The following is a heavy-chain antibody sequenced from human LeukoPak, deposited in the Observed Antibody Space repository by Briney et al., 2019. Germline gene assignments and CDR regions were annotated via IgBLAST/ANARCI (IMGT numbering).Heavy chain of an antibody. J-gene: IGHJ4*02. V-gene: IGHV1-18*01. CDR2: ISAYNGNT. CDR1: GYTFTSYG. CDR3: ARDSEGIMITFGGSQPNYYFDY. D-gene: IGHD3-16*01. Sequence: ASVKVSCKASGYTFTSYGISWVRQAPGQGLEWMGWISAYNGNTNYAQKLQGRVTMTRDTSTSTVYMELSSLRSEDTAVYYCARDSEGIMITFGGSQPNYYFDYWGQGTLVTVSS.